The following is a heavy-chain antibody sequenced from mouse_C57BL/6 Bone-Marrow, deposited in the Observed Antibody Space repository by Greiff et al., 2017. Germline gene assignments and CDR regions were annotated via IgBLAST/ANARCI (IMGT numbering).Heavy chain of an antibody. V-gene: IGHV1-55*01. J-gene: IGHJ1*03. CDR1: GYTFTSYW. D-gene: IGHD2-5*01. Sequence: QVQLKQPGAELVKPGASVKMSCKASGYTFTSYWITWVKQRPGQGLEWIGDIYPGSGSTNYNEKFKSKATLTVDTSSSTASMQLSSLTSEDSAVYYCARPYYSNYWYFDVWGTGTTVTGSS. CDR2: IYPGSGST. CDR3: ARPYYSNYWYFDV.